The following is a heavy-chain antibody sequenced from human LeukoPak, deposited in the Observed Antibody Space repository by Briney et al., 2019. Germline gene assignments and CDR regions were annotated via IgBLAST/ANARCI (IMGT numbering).Heavy chain of an antibody. Sequence: SETLSLTCTVSGGSISSYYWSWIRQPPGKGLEWIGYIYYSGSTNYNPSLKSRVTTSVDTSKNQFSLKLSSVTAADTAVYYCARVFCSSTSCNIDYWGQGTLVTVSS. D-gene: IGHD2-2*01. CDR1: GGSISSYY. V-gene: IGHV4-59*01. CDR2: IYYSGST. J-gene: IGHJ4*02. CDR3: ARVFCSSTSCNIDY.